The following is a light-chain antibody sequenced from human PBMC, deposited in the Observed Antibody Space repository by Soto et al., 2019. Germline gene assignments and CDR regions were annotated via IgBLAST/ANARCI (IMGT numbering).Light chain of an antibody. CDR2: DAS. J-gene: IGKJ5*01. Sequence: DIQMTQSPSSLSASVGDRFTITFRASQSISSWLAWYQQKPGKAPKPLIYDASSLESGVPSRFSGSGSGTDFTLTISCLQSEDFATYYCQQYYSYPITFGQGTRLEIK. CDR1: QSISSW. CDR3: QQYYSYPIT. V-gene: IGKV1-5*01.